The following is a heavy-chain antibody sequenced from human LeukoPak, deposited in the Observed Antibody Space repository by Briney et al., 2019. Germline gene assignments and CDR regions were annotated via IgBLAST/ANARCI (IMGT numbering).Heavy chain of an antibody. CDR2: IYYSGST. CDR1: GGSIGSYY. J-gene: IGHJ4*02. D-gene: IGHD3-22*01. CDR3: ARGSDYYDSSGYYFDY. Sequence: SETLSLTCTVSGGSIGSYYWSWIRQPPGKGLEWIGYIYYSGSTNYNPSLKSRVTISVDTSKNQFSLKLSSVTAADTAVYYCARGSDYYDSSGYYFDYWGQGTLVTVSS. V-gene: IGHV4-59*01.